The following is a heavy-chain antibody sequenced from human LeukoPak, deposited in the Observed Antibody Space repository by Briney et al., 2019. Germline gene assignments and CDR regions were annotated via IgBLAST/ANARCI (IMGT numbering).Heavy chain of an antibody. V-gene: IGHV1-18*04. CDR3: ARDYGSGIYSLYYYGLDV. CDR1: GYTFTSYY. CDR2: ISTYTGNT. J-gene: IGHJ6*02. D-gene: IGHD3-10*01. Sequence: ASVKVSCKASGYTFTSYYMHWVRQAPGQGLEWMGWISTYTGNTKYAQKFQGRVTMTTETSTSTAFMELRSLESDDTAVYYCARDYGSGIYSLYYYGLDVWGQGTTVTVSS.